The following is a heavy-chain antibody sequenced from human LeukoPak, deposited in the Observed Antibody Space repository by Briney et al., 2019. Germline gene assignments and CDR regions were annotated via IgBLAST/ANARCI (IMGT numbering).Heavy chain of an antibody. CDR1: GFTLSCNY. Sequence: GGSLRLSCAASGFTLSCNYMNWVRQAPGKGLEWVSIIYSSGSTYYADSVKGRFTISRDNSKNTLYLQMNSLRDEDTAVYYCARHLSGDDIWGQGTMVTVSS. D-gene: IGHD4-17*01. J-gene: IGHJ3*02. CDR2: IYSSGST. V-gene: IGHV3-53*01. CDR3: ARHLSGDDI.